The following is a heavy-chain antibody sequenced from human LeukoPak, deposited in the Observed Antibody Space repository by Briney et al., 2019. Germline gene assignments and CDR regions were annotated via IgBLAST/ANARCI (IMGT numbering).Heavy chain of an antibody. CDR1: GFTFSSYW. CDR2: IKTDGSIT. CDR3: ARDWVAAAVPGAFDI. V-gene: IGHV3-74*01. Sequence: GGSLRLSCAASGFTFSSYWMHWVRQAPGKGLVWVSRIKTDGSITSYADSVKDRFTISRDNAKNSLYLQMNSLRAEDTAVYYCARDWVAAAVPGAFDIWGQGTMVTVSS. D-gene: IGHD6-13*01. J-gene: IGHJ3*02.